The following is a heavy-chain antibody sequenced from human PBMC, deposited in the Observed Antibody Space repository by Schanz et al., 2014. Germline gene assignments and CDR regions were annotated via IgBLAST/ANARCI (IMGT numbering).Heavy chain of an antibody. CDR3: VRAPHYGSGRPLDY. D-gene: IGHD3-10*01. CDR2: ISPTGGST. J-gene: IGHJ4*02. Sequence: QVLLVQSGAEVKKPGASVKVSCKASGYTFTNHYLHWVRQAPGQGLEWMGRISPTGGSTTYAEKFLGRVTMTSDTSTSTVYMELSRLRSEDMAVYYCVRAPHYGSGRPLDYWGQGTLVTVSS. CDR1: GYTFTNHY. V-gene: IGHV1-46*03.